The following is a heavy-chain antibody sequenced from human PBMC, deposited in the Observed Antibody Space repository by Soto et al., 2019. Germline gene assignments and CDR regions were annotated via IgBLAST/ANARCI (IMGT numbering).Heavy chain of an antibody. CDR1: GYTFTGYY. V-gene: IGHV1-2*04. J-gene: IGHJ6*02. CDR2: INPNSGGT. D-gene: IGHD3-10*01. Sequence: ASVKVSCKASGYTFTGYYIHWVRQAPGQGLEWMGWINPNSGGTNYAQKFQGWVTMTRDTSISTAYMELSRLRSDDTAVYYCARGYWVRGAMGNYYYYGMDVWGQGTTVTVSS. CDR3: ARGYWVRGAMGNYYYYGMDV.